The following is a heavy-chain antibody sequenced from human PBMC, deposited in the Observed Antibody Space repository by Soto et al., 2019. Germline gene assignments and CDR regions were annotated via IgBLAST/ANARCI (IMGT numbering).Heavy chain of an antibody. J-gene: IGHJ4*02. V-gene: IGHV4-30-4*01. CDR2: IYYSGST. Sequence: QVQLQESGPGLVKPSQTLSLTCTVSGGSISSGDYYWSWIRQPPGKGLEWIGYIYYSGSTYYNPSLKSRATISVDTSKNQFSRMLNSVTAADTAVYYCARGYCSGGRCTPFDYWGQGTLVTVSS. D-gene: IGHD2-15*01. CDR1: GGSISSGDYY. CDR3: ARGYCSGGRCTPFDY.